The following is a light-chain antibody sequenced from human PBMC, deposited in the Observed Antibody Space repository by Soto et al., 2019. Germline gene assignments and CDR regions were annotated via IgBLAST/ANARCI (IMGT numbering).Light chain of an antibody. Sequence: QSVLTQPASVCGSPGQSMTISCTGTSSDVGGYNYVSWYQHHPGKAPKRMIHDVSNRPSGVSNRFSGSKSGNTASLTISGLQPEAEAAYYCISYIPTHRPYVFASPTKVTVL. CDR1: SSDVGGYNY. J-gene: IGLJ1*01. V-gene: IGLV2-14*03. CDR3: ISYIPTHRPYV. CDR2: DVS.